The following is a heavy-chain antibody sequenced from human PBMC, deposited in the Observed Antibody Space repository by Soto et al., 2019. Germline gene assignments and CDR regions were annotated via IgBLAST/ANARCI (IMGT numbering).Heavy chain of an antibody. Sequence: PGESLKISCKGSGYSFTSYWISWVRQMPGKGLEWMGRIDPSDSYTNYSPSFQGHVTISADKSISTAYLQWSSLKASDTAMYYCARRPIIAAAGTNYYGMDVWGQGTTVTVSS. CDR1: GYSFTSYW. D-gene: IGHD6-13*01. J-gene: IGHJ6*02. V-gene: IGHV5-10-1*01. CDR3: ARRPIIAAAGTNYYGMDV. CDR2: IDPSDSYT.